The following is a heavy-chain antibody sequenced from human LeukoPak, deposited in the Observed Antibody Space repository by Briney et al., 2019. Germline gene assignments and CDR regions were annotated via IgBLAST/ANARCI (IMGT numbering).Heavy chain of an antibody. CDR1: GYTFTSYD. J-gene: IGHJ5*02. D-gene: IGHD3-22*01. CDR2: MNPNSGNT. Sequence: ASVKVSCKASGYTFTSYDINWVRQATGQGLEWMGWMNPNSGNTGYAQKFQGRVTITRNTSISTAYMELSSLRSEDTAVYYCARVEYYYDSRPDWFDPWGQGTLVTVSS. V-gene: IGHV1-8*03. CDR3: ARVEYYYDSRPDWFDP.